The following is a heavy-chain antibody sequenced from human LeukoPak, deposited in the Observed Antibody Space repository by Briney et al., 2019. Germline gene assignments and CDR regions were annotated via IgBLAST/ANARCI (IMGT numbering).Heavy chain of an antibody. D-gene: IGHD3-16*02. CDR3: ARGRGYRYSFDY. CDR1: GGSLSGYY. Sequence: PSETLSLTCAVYGGSLSGYYWSWIRQPPGKGLEWIGEINHSGSTNYNPSLKSRVTISVDTSKNQFSLKLSSVTAADTAVYYCARGRGYRYSFDYWRQGTLVTVST. J-gene: IGHJ4*02. V-gene: IGHV4-34*01. CDR2: INHSGST.